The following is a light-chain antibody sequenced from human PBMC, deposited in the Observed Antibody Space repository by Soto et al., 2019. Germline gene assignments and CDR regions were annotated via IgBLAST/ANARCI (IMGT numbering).Light chain of an antibody. V-gene: IGLV1-40*01. CDR2: GNS. J-gene: IGLJ1*01. CDR1: SSNIGAGYD. Sequence: QSVLTQPPSVSGAPGQRVTISCTGSSSNIGAGYDVHWYQQLPGTAPKLLIYGNSNRPSGVPDRFSGSKSGTSASLAITGLQAEDEADHYCQSYDSSLSHNYVFGTGTKLTVL. CDR3: QSYDSSLSHNYV.